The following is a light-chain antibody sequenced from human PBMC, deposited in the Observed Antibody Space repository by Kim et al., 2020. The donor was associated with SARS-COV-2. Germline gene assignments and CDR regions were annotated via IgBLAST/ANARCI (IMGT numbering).Light chain of an antibody. Sequence: EGIIITSRASQSITRSLNWYQHETAKAPKLLIYCASGLHRGVPSRFSGTGSATDFTLTITSLQPEDFATYYCQQRYIVPLTFGPGTKVDIK. CDR2: CAS. V-gene: IGKV1-39*01. J-gene: IGKJ3*01. CDR3: QQRYIVPLT. CDR1: QSITRS.